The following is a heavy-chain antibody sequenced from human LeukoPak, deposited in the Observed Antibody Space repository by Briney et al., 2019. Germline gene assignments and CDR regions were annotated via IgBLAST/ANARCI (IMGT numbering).Heavy chain of an antibody. Sequence: GGSLRLSCAASGFTFSSYAMHWVRQAPGKGLEWVAVISYDGSNKYYADSVKGRLTISRDNSKNTLYLQMNSLRAEDTAVYYCARSTASRREFDYWGQGTLVTVSS. D-gene: IGHD2-2*01. J-gene: IGHJ4*02. V-gene: IGHV3-30-3*01. CDR1: GFTFSSYA. CDR3: ARSTASRREFDY. CDR2: ISYDGSNK.